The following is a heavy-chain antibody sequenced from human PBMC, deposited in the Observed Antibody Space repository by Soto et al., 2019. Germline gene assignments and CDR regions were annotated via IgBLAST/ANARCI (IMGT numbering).Heavy chain of an antibody. CDR3: ASGGVAVAGLMNY. Sequence: SETLSLTCIVSGGSISSSSYYWAWIRQPPGKGLEWIGSMYYSGSTYYNPSLKSRVTMSVDTSKNQFSLKLRSVTAADTALYYCASGGVAVAGLMNYWGQGTLVTVSS. CDR2: MYYSGST. J-gene: IGHJ4*02. D-gene: IGHD6-19*01. V-gene: IGHV4-39*01. CDR1: GGSISSSSYY.